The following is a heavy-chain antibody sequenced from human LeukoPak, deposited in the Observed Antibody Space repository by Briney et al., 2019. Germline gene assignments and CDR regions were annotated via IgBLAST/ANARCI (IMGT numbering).Heavy chain of an antibody. Sequence: GGSLRLSCAASGFTFSDYYMSWIRQAPGKGLEWVSYISSSSSYTNYADSVKGRFTISRDNAKNSLYLQMNSLRAEDTAVDYCARLVYYYGSGSYLYDWFDPWGQGTLVTVSS. CDR3: ARLVYYYGSGSYLYDWFDP. J-gene: IGHJ5*02. CDR2: ISSSSSYT. D-gene: IGHD3-10*01. CDR1: GFTFSDYY. V-gene: IGHV3-11*06.